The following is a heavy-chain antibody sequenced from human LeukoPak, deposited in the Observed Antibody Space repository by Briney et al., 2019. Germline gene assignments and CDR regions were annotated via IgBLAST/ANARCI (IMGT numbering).Heavy chain of an antibody. J-gene: IGHJ6*02. V-gene: IGHV4-31*03. CDR3: ARARPYYDFWSGYGYSYGMDV. D-gene: IGHD3-3*01. CDR2: IYYSGST. CDR1: GGSISSGGYC. Sequence: SQTLSLTCTVSGGSISSGGYCWSWIRQHPGKGLEWIGYIYYSGSTYYNPSLKSRVTISVDTSKNQFSLKLSSVTAADTAVYYCARARPYYDFWSGYGYSYGMDVWGQGTTVTVSS.